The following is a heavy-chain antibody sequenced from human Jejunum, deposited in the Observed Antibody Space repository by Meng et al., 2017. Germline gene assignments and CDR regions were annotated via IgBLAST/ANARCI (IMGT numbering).Heavy chain of an antibody. CDR3: AREEKGDYDY. CDR2: ISGDGSST. D-gene: IGHD2-21*01. Sequence: GESLKISCAASGFTFSSYSTHWVRQAPGKGLESVSAISGDGSSTFYADSVKGRFTISRDNSKNTLYLQMGSLRSEDTAVYYCAREEKGDYDYWGQGTQVTVSS. J-gene: IGHJ4*02. CDR1: GFTFSSYS. V-gene: IGHV3-64*02.